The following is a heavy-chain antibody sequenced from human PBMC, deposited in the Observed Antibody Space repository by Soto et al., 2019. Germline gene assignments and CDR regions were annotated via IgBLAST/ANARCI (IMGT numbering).Heavy chain of an antibody. V-gene: IGHV1-18*01. CDR3: VKDRDSNSWPSRDV. CDR2: ISPNSRNT. Sequence: ASVKVSCKTSGYTFTRNGIRWVRQAPGQGLEWMGWISPNSRNTKYAQKLQGRVIMTTDTSTSTAYMELRSLRSDDTAVYYCVKDRDSNSWPSRDVWGPGTTVTVSS. D-gene: IGHD3-22*01. J-gene: IGHJ6*02. CDR1: GYTFTRNG.